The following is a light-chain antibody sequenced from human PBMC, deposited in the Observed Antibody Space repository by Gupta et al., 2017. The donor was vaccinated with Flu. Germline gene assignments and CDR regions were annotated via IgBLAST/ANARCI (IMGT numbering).Light chain of an antibody. CDR1: NSGIGSYNL. CDR2: EVT. Sequence: QSALTQPASVSASTGQSITISCTGTNSGIGSYNLFSWYQQHPGRAPKLIISEVTKRSSGVSNRFSGSKSGYTASLTISGLQAEDEADYHCCSYAGRHTFMVFVGGTKLTVL. V-gene: IGLV2-23*02. J-gene: IGLJ2*01. CDR3: CSYAGRHTFMV.